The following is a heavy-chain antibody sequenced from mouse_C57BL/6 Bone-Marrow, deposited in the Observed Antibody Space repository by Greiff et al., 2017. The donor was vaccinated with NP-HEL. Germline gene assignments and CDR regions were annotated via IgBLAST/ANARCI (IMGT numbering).Heavy chain of an antibody. CDR1: GYTFTSYG. CDR2: IYIGSGYT. V-gene: IGHV1-58*01. Sequence: VQLQQSGAELVRPGSSVKMSCKTSGYTFTSYGINWVKQRPGRGLEWIGYIYIGSGYTEYNEKFKGKATLTSDTSSSTAYMQLSSLTSEDSAIYFCARGVDWYFDVWGTGTTVTVSS. J-gene: IGHJ1*03. CDR3: ARGVDWYFDV.